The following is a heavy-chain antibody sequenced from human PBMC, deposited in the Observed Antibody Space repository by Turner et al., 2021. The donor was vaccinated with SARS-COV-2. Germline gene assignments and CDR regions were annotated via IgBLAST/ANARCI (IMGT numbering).Heavy chain of an antibody. CDR2: MNPNSGNT. Sequence: QVQLVQSGAEVKKPGASVKVSCKASGYTFTSYDINWVRQATGQGLEWMGWMNPNSGNTDYAQKFQGRVTMTMNTSISTAYMELSSLRSEDTAVYYCASLRYSYGYYYYYGMDVWGQGTTVTVSS. CDR1: GYTFTSYD. CDR3: ASLRYSYGYYYYYGMDV. V-gene: IGHV1-8*01. D-gene: IGHD5-18*01. J-gene: IGHJ6*02.